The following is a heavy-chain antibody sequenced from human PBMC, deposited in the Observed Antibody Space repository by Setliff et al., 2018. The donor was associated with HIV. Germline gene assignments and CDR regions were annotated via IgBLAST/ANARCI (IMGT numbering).Heavy chain of an antibody. D-gene: IGHD3-22*01. Sequence: NPSETLSLTCTVSRDSINSHYWSWIRQSPGKGLEWIGYIYYSGSTSYSPSLRGRVTMSVDPSKNQFSLKLNSVTAADTAIYYCARGNYDTSDYYTNFYYYYMDVWGKGTAVTVSS. V-gene: IGHV4-59*11. CDR2: IYYSGST. J-gene: IGHJ6*03. CDR3: ARGNYDTSDYYTNFYYYYMDV. CDR1: RDSINSHY.